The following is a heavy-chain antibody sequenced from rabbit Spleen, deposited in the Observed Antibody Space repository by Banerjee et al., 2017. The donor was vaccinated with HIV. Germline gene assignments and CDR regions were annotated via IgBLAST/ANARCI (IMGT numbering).Heavy chain of an antibody. CDR2: IWPNSGTT. CDR3: ARDLVVAIGWNFNL. CDR1: GFSFSGRDV. J-gene: IGHJ4*01. D-gene: IGHD3-3*01. V-gene: IGHV1S45*01. Sequence: QEQLEESGGGLVKPEGSLTLTCKASGFSFSGRDVMCWVRQAPGKGLEWIACIWPNSGTTHYASWAKGRFTISKISSTTVTLQVASLTAADTATYFCARDLVVAIGWNFNLWGQGTLVTVS.